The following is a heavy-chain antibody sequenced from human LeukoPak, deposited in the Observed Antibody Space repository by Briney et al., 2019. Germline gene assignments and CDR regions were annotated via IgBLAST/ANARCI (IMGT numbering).Heavy chain of an antibody. V-gene: IGHV4-39*07. D-gene: IGHD2-15*01. Sequence: PGGSLRLSCEASGFSFSNYNMDWVRQTPGKGLEWIGSVFYDGSSDYSPSLKSRVTISVDTSKNKFSLKLSSVTAADTAVYYCARAAHCSGGSCSTYYFDYWGQGTLVTVSS. J-gene: IGHJ4*02. CDR1: GFSFSNYN. CDR2: VFYDGSS. CDR3: ARAAHCSGGSCSTYYFDY.